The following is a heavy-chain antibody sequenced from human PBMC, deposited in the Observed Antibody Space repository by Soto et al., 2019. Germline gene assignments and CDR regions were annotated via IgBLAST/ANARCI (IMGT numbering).Heavy chain of an antibody. J-gene: IGHJ4*02. CDR1: GFTFTKAY. Sequence: EVQLVESGGGLVEPGGSIRLSCVASGFTFTKAYMTWVRQAPGKGLEWVGRIKGSHAGGTTDYATSVKGRFTISRDDSKNTLYLQMNSLKAEDTSGYYCAPEGGYPGSNFYGAYWGQGTLVTVSS. V-gene: IGHV3-15*01. CDR3: APEGGYPGSNFYGAY. CDR2: IKGSHAGGTT. D-gene: IGHD1-26*01.